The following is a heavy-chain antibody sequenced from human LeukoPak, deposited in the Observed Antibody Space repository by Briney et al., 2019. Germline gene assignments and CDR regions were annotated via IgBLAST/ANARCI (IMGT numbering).Heavy chain of an antibody. V-gene: IGHV3-23*01. CDR2: ISAHGLDT. Sequence: GGSLRLSCVASGFTFNNHAMTWVRQAPGKGLEWVSAISAHGLDTFYAPSVKGRFTISRDNSQITLYLQIDSLRAEDTAIYYCAKDVWWSVSWGQGTLVTVSS. J-gene: IGHJ5*02. CDR1: GFTFNNHA. D-gene: IGHD2-8*02. CDR3: AKDVWWSVS.